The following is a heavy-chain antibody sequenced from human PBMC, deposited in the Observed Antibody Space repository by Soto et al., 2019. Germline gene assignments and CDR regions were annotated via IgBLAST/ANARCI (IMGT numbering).Heavy chain of an antibody. J-gene: IGHJ3*02. V-gene: IGHV3-66*01. CDR1: GFIVSDTY. Sequence: EVQLVESGGGLVQPGGSLRLSCTASGFIVSDTYVNWVRQAPGKGLEWVSVISNRGDTHYADSVRGRFSLSSDISDNTLHLQMNNLGVEDTAVYYCAREPRYCRGGRCSITGDAYDIWGQGTMVTVSS. CDR3: AREPRYCRGGRCSITGDAYDI. CDR2: ISNRGDT. D-gene: IGHD2-15*01.